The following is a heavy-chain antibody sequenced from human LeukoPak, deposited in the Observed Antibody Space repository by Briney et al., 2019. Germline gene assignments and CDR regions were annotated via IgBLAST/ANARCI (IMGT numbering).Heavy chain of an antibody. CDR3: ARQGQHTGYDFLDY. CDR1: GDXVSTPSGT. CDR2: TYFRNQWYD. Sequence: SXXLSLTFVISGDXVSTPSGTWNWLRQSPARGLEWLGRTYFRNQWYDDYALSVKSQIRIHPDASKNQFSLQLNSVTPEDTAVYFCARQGQHTGYDFLDYWGQGTLVTVSS. J-gene: IGHJ4*02. V-gene: IGHV6-1*01. D-gene: IGHD5-12*01.